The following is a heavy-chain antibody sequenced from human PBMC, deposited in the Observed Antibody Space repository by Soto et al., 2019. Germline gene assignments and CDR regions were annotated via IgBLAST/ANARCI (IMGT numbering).Heavy chain of an antibody. CDR2: INPNSGGT. Sequence: ASVKVSCKASGYTFTGYYMHWVRQAPGQGLEWMGWINPNSGGTNYAQKFQGWVTVTRDTSISTAYMELSRLRSDDTAVYYCARDLSPAEGSFAYWGQGTLVTVSS. V-gene: IGHV1-2*04. CDR1: GYTFTGYY. J-gene: IGHJ4*02. CDR3: ARDLSPAEGSFAY.